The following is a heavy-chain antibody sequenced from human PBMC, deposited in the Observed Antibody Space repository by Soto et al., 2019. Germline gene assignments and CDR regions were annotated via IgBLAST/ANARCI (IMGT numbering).Heavy chain of an antibody. D-gene: IGHD6-19*01. Sequence: QVQLVQSGAEVKKPGASVKVSCKASGYTFTSYDINWVRQATGQGLEWMGWMNPNSGNTGYAQKCQGRVTMTRNTSINTAHMELSSLRSEDTAVYYCARVNEWLGALEYWGQGTLVTVSS. CDR3: ARVNEWLGALEY. J-gene: IGHJ4*02. V-gene: IGHV1-8*01. CDR1: GYTFTSYD. CDR2: MNPNSGNT.